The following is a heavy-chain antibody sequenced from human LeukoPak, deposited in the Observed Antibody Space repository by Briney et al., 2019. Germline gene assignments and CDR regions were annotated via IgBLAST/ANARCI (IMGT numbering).Heavy chain of an antibody. V-gene: IGHV6-1*01. CDR3: ARGGLVRGAMTPTLGFVS. D-gene: IGHD3-10*01. J-gene: IGHJ5*01. CDR1: GDSVSSNTAG. Sequence: SQTLSLTCAISGDSVSSNTAGWSWIRQSPSRGIEWLGLTHYGSKWYIDYALSVKRRITINPDTSKNQFSLQLNSVTPEDTAVYYCARGGLVRGAMTPTLGFVSWGQGTPVSVPT. CDR2: THYGSKWYI.